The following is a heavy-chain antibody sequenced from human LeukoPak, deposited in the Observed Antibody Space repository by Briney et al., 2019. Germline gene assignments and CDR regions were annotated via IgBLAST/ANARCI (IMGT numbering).Heavy chain of an antibody. V-gene: IGHV3-30-3*01. D-gene: IGHD4-17*01. J-gene: IGHJ4*02. Sequence: GGSLRLSCAASGFTFSSYAMHWVRQAPGKGLEWVAVISYDGSNKYYADSVKGRFTISRDNSKNTLYPQMNSLRAEDTAVYYCARGPGGFYGDHNYFDYWGQGTLVTVSS. CDR1: GFTFSSYA. CDR3: ARGPGGFYGDHNYFDY. CDR2: ISYDGSNK.